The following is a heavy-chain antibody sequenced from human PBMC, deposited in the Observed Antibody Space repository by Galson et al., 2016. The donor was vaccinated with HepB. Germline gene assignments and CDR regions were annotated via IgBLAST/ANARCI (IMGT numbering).Heavy chain of an antibody. CDR3: ARYSSSQDYLDY. V-gene: IGHV4-61*01. CDR2: IYYSGST. J-gene: IGHJ4*02. D-gene: IGHD6-13*01. Sequence: SETLSLICTVSGGSVSSGSYYWSWIRQPPGKGLEWIGYIYYSGSTNYNPSLKSRVTISVDTSKNQFSLKLNSVTAADTAMYYCARYSSSQDYLDYWGQGTLVTVSS. CDR1: GGSVSSGSYY.